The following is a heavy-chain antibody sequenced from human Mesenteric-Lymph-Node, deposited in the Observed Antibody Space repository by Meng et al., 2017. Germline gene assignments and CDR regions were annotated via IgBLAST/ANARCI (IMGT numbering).Heavy chain of an antibody. CDR1: GFTVSSNY. V-gene: IGHV3-53*01. CDR2: IYTGGST. Sequence: GESLKISCAASGFTVSSNYMSWVRQAPGKGLERVSVIYTGGSTYYADSVKGRFTISRDNSKNTLYLQMNSLRAEDTAVYYCARDWGTGTTNYYYGMDVWGQGTTVTVSS. J-gene: IGHJ6*02. D-gene: IGHD1-1*01. CDR3: ARDWGTGTTNYYYGMDV.